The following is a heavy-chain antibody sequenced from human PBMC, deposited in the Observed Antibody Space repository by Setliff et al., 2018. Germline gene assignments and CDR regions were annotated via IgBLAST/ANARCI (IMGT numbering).Heavy chain of an antibody. CDR2: ISNSSFHI. D-gene: IGHD6-25*01. Sequence: GESLKISCAASAFPFSISSMHWVRQAPGKGLEWVSSISNSSFHIYYSDSVKGRFTTSRDNVKNSLYLQMNSLRADDTAVYYCARSAANGGHDPFDIWGQGTLVTVSS. CDR3: ARSAANGGHDPFDI. CDR1: AFPFSISS. J-gene: IGHJ3*02. V-gene: IGHV3-21*01.